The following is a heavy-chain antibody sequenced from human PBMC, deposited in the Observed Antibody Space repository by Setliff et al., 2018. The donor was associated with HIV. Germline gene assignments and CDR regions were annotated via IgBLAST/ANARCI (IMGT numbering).Heavy chain of an antibody. CDR3: AKQRYYDGNDGFDV. J-gene: IGHJ3*01. CDR1: GFSISNNY. Sequence: GESLKISCAASGFSISNNYMSWVRLPPGKGLEWVSSISGSGFAYYADSVKGRFIISRDNSKNTLFLQMDSLRAEDTALYYCAKQRYYDGNDGFDVWGQGTMVTVSS. D-gene: IGHD3-3*01. CDR2: ISGSGFA. V-gene: IGHV3-53*01.